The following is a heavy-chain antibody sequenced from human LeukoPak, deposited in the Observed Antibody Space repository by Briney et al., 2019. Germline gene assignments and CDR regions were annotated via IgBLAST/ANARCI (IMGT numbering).Heavy chain of an antibody. V-gene: IGHV4-31*03. Sequence: SETLSLTCTVSGGSISSGGYCWSWIRQHPGKGLEWIGYIYYSGSTYYNPSLKSRVTISVDTSKNQFSLKLSSVTAADTAVYYCARGEGTELFDYWGQGTLVTVSS. CDR2: IYYSGST. CDR3: ARGEGTELFDY. CDR1: GGSISSGGYC. J-gene: IGHJ4*02. D-gene: IGHD1-7*01.